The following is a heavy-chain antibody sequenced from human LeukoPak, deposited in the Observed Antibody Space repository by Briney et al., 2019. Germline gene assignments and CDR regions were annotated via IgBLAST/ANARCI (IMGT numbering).Heavy chain of an antibody. CDR2: IRYDGSNK. V-gene: IGHV3-30*02. CDR1: GFTFSSYD. D-gene: IGHD4/OR15-4a*01. Sequence: PGGSLRLSCAASGFTFSSYDMHWIRQAPGKGLEWVAFIRYDGSNKYYADSVKGRFTISRDNSKNTLYLQMNSLRAEDTAVYYCAKGTSYGADYWGQGTLVTVSS. CDR3: AKGTSYGADY. J-gene: IGHJ4*02.